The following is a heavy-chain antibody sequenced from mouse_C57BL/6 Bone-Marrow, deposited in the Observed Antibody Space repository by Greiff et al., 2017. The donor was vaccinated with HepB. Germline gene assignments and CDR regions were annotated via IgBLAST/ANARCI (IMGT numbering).Heavy chain of an antibody. Sequence: EVQLVDSGGGLVQPGASLRLSCAASGFTFTDYYMSWVRQPPGKAPEWLALIRNKANGYTTEYTASVKVRFTISRDNSQNILYLQMNTLRAEDSATYYCVKADYDGSIAWFAYWGQGTLVTVSA. D-gene: IGHD1-1*01. J-gene: IGHJ3*01. CDR1: GFTFTDYY. CDR2: IRNKANGYTT. CDR3: VKADYDGSIAWFAY. V-gene: IGHV7-4*01.